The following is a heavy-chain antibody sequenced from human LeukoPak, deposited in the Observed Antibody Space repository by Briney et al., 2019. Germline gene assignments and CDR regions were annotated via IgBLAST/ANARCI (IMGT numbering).Heavy chain of an antibody. CDR2: IKSDGSST. CDR1: GFTLSSYW. CDR3: ARGFGDY. Sequence: GGSLRLSCAASGFTLSSYWMHWVRQAPGKGLVWVSRIKSDGSSTSYADSVKGRFTIYRDNAKNTLYLQMNSLRAEDTAVYYCARGFGDYWGQETLVTVPS. J-gene: IGHJ4*02. V-gene: IGHV3-74*01. D-gene: IGHD3-10*01.